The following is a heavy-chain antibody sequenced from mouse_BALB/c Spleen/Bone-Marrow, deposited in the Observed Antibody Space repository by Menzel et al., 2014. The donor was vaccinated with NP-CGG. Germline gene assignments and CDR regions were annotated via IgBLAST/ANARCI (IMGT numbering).Heavy chain of an antibody. J-gene: IGHJ2*01. Sequence: VKLVESGPSLVQPSQSLSITCTVSGFSLTSYGVHWVRRSPGKGLEWLGVIWRGGSTDYNAAFMSRLSITKDNSKSQVFFKMNSLQADDTAIYYCAKRGNYGYFDYWGQGTTLTVSS. D-gene: IGHD2-1*01. CDR3: AKRGNYGYFDY. V-gene: IGHV2-5-1*01. CDR1: GFSLTSYG. CDR2: IWRGGST.